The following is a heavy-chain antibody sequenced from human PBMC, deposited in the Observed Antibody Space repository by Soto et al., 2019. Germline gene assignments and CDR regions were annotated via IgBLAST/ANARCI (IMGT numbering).Heavy chain of an antibody. Sequence: QVQLVQSGAEVKKPGSSVKVSCKASGGTFSSYAISWARQAPGQGLEWMGGIIPIFGTANYAPKFQGSVTITADESTSTAYMELSSLRSEDTAVYYCARGYSSLYYFDYWGQGTLVTVSS. V-gene: IGHV1-69*12. CDR3: ARGYSSLYYFDY. J-gene: IGHJ4*02. D-gene: IGHD6-13*01. CDR2: IIPIFGTA. CDR1: GGTFSSYA.